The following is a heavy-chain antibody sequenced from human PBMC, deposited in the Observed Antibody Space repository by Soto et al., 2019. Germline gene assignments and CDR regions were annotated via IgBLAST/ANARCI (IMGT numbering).Heavy chain of an antibody. D-gene: IGHD2-2*01. CDR3: ARVAPGCSSTSCLSYFDY. CDR2: IIPIFGTA. V-gene: IGHV1-69*13. Sequence: GASVNVSFKASGGTFSSYAISWVLRAPGQGLDCMGWIIPIFGTADYAQKFQGRVTITADESTSTAYMELSSLRSEDTAVYYCARVAPGCSSTSCLSYFDYWGQGTLVTVSS. J-gene: IGHJ4*02. CDR1: GGTFSSYA.